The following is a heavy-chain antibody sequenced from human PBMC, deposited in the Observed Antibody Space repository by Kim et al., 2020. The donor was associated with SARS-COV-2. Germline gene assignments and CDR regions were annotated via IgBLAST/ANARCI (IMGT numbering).Heavy chain of an antibody. CDR3: ARMYYYDSSGYLLWGYYFDY. Sequence: SETLSLTCTVSGDSISSSSYYWGWIRQPPGKGLEWIGSIYYSGSTYYNPSLKSRVTISVDTSKNQFSLKLSSVTAADTAVYYCARMYYYDSSGYLLWGYYFDYWGQGTLVTVSS. CDR2: IYYSGST. D-gene: IGHD3-22*01. J-gene: IGHJ4*02. CDR1: GDSISSSSYY. V-gene: IGHV4-39*01.